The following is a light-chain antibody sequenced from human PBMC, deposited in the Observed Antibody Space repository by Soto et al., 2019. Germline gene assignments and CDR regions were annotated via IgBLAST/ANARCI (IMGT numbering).Light chain of an antibody. CDR2: DAS. CDR3: QQRINWPLT. CDR1: QSVSIY. J-gene: IGKJ4*01. Sequence: VLTQSPATLSLSPGETATLSCRASQSVSIYLAWYQQKPGQAPRLLIYDASNRATGIPARFSGSGSGTDFTLTIDSLEPEDSAVYYCQQRINWPLTVGGGTKVESK. V-gene: IGKV3-11*01.